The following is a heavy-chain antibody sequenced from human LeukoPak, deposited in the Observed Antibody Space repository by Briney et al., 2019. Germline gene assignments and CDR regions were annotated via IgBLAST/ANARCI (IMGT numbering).Heavy chain of an antibody. Sequence: GGSLRLSCAASGFTFSDYYMIWIRQAPGKGLEWVSYISSSGTTIYYADSAKGRFTISRDNAKNSLYLQMNSLRAEDTAVYYCAKAWWELPLYYFDYWGQGTLVTVSS. V-gene: IGHV3-11*01. CDR1: GFTFSDYY. CDR3: AKAWWELPLYYFDY. D-gene: IGHD1-26*01. CDR2: ISSSGTTI. J-gene: IGHJ4*02.